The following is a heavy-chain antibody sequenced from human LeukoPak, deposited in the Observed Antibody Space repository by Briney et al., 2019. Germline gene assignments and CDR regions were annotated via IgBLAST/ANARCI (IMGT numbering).Heavy chain of an antibody. D-gene: IGHD3-22*01. CDR1: TGSVNSGVYY. Sequence: SETLSLTCSVSTGSVNSGVYYWGWVRQPPGKGLEWIGSVHSSGNSYCNPSLKSRVTLSVDTSKNQFSLKLSSVTAADRAVYYCAKHEGSYYDKSGYTFDFWGLGTLVTVSS. V-gene: IGHV4-39*01. CDR3: AKHEGSYYDKSGYTFDF. CDR2: VHSSGNS. J-gene: IGHJ4*02.